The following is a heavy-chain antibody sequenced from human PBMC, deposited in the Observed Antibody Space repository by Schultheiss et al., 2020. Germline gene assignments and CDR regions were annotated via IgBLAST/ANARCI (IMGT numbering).Heavy chain of an antibody. Sequence: GESLKISCAASGFTFSSYDMHWVRQATGKGLEWVSAIGTAGDTYYPGSVKGRFTISRENAKNSLYLQMNSLRAGDTAVYYCALILTPDGMDVWGQGTTVTVSS. CDR1: GFTFSSYD. CDR2: IGTAGDT. D-gene: IGHD3-9*01. V-gene: IGHV3-13*04. J-gene: IGHJ6*02. CDR3: ALILTPDGMDV.